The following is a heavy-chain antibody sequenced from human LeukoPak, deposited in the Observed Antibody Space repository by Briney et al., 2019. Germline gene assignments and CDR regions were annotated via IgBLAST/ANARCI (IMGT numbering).Heavy chain of an antibody. CDR2: ISSGSGYI. V-gene: IGHV3-21*01. Sequence: PGGSLRLSCAVSGFTFITYSMNWVRQAPGKGLEWVSSISSGSGYIYQADSVKGRFTISRGNAKNSLYLQMNSLRAEDTAVYYCARGLVGTTSVYFDYWGQGTLVTVSS. CDR1: GFTFITYS. D-gene: IGHD1-26*01. J-gene: IGHJ4*02. CDR3: ARGLVGTTSVYFDY.